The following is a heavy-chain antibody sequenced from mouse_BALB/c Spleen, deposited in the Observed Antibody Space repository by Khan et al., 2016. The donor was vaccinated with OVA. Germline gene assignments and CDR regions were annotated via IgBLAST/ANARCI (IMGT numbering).Heavy chain of an antibody. Sequence: QIQLVQSGPELKKPGETVKISCKASEYTFTNYGMNWVKQAPGKGLKWMGWINTYTGEPTYADDFKGRSAFSLETSASTAYLQMKNLKNEDTATYFCARANSYWYFDVWGAGTTVTVSS. D-gene: IGHD4-1*02. CDR2: INTYTGEP. J-gene: IGHJ1*01. CDR1: EYTFTNYG. V-gene: IGHV9-3-1*01. CDR3: ARANSYWYFDV.